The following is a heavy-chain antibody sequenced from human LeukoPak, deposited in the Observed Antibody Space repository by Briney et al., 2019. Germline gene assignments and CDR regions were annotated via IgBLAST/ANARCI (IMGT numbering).Heavy chain of an antibody. V-gene: IGHV3-21*04. Sequence: GGSLRLSCAAFGFTFSRYSMNWVRQAPGKGLEWVSSISSSSSYIYYADSVKGRFTISRDNAMNSLYLQMNTLRPEDTALYYCAKGTQRGNSGWGYFFDQWGQGTLVTVSS. CDR2: ISSSSSYI. CDR1: GFTFSRYS. D-gene: IGHD6-19*01. J-gene: IGHJ4*02. CDR3: AKGTQRGNSGWGYFFDQ.